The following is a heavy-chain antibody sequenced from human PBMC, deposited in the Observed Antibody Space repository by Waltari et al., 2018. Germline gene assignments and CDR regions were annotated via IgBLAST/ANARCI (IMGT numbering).Heavy chain of an antibody. CDR3: AREFPDGIHGLDP. V-gene: IGHV1-46*01. J-gene: IGHJ5*02. D-gene: IGHD5-18*01. CDR2: INPRGGST. Sequence: QVQLVQSGAEVKKPGASVKVSCKASGYTFTSYYMHWVRQAPGQGLEWMGIINPRGGSTSYAQKFQGRVTMTRDTSTSTVYMELSSLRSEDTAVYYCAREFPDGIHGLDPWGQGTLVTVSS. CDR1: GYTFTSYY.